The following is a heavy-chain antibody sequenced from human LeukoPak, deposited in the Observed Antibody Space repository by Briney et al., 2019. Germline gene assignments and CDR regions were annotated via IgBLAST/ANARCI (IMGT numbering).Heavy chain of an antibody. D-gene: IGHD3-22*01. CDR1: GFTFSSYE. CDR2: ISSSGRTI. Sequence: GSLRLSCSVSGFTFSSYEMKWVRQAPGKELEWISYISSSGRTIHYADSVKGRFTISRDNARSSLYLQMNSLRAEDTAVYYCVSGYLYGDYWGQGTLVTVSS. CDR3: VSGYLYGDY. V-gene: IGHV3-48*03. J-gene: IGHJ4*02.